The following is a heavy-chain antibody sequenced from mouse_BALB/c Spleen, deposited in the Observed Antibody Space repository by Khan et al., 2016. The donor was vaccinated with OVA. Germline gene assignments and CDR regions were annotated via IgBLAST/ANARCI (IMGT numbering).Heavy chain of an antibody. Sequence: QVQLQQSGAELVKPGTSVKMSCKASGYTFTTYWMHWIKQRPGQGLEWIGYINPNTNYTEYNQKFKDKATLTADKSSSTVYMQLSSLTSEDSAIDYCTINELYGIFAYWGQGTLVTVST. J-gene: IGHJ3*01. CDR3: TINELYGIFAY. CDR2: INPNTNYT. V-gene: IGHV1-7*01. CDR1: GYTFTTYW. D-gene: IGHD2-1*01.